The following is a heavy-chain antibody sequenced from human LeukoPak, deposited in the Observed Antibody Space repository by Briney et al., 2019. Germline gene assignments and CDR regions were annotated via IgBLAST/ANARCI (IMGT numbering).Heavy chain of an antibody. CDR2: ISGSGGST. V-gene: IGHV3-23*01. J-gene: IGHJ5*02. D-gene: IGHD4-23*01. Sequence: GGSLRLSCASSRCTFSSYAMSWVRQAPGKGLEWVSAISGSGGSTYYADYVKGRFTISRDNSKNTLYLQMNSLRAEDTAVYYCAKPPFARGNVWFDPWGQGTLVTVSS. CDR1: RCTFSSYA. CDR3: AKPPFARGNVWFDP.